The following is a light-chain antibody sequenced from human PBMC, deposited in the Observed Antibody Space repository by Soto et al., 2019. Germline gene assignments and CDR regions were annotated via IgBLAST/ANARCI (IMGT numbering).Light chain of an antibody. J-gene: IGLJ2*01. CDR3: SSYAGSNSVV. CDR1: SSDVGGYKY. V-gene: IGLV2-8*01. CDR2: EVS. Sequence: QSALTQPPSASGSPGQSVTISCTGTSSDVGGYKYVSWYQQQPGKAPKLMIYEVSKRPSGVPDRFSGSKSGNTASLTVSGLQAEDEADYYCSSYAGSNSVVFGGGTKVTVL.